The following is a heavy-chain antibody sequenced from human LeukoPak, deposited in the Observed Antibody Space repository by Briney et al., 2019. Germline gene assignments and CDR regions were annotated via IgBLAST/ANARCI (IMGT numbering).Heavy chain of an antibody. V-gene: IGHV1-18*04. Sequence: ASVKVSCKASGYTFTSYGISWVRQAPGQGLEWMGWINADNGNTNYAQKLQGRVTLTTDTSTSTAYMELRSLRSDDTAVYYCARDEISGGWYNHWGQGTLVTVSS. CDR3: ARDEISGGWYNH. CDR2: INADNGNT. D-gene: IGHD6-19*01. CDR1: GYTFTSYG. J-gene: IGHJ4*02.